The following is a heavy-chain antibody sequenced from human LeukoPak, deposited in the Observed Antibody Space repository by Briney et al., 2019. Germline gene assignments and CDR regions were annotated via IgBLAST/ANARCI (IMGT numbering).Heavy chain of an antibody. J-gene: IGHJ4*02. CDR1: GFTFSSYG. Sequence: PGGSLRLSCAASGFTFSSYGMHWVCQTPGQGLEWVAVISCDGSNKYYADSVNGPFTLSRDNSKNTLYLQMNSLRAENTAVYYCAQERPLVGAAFGYWGQGTLVTVSS. CDR2: ISCDGSNK. D-gene: IGHD1-26*01. V-gene: IGHV3-30*18. CDR3: AQERPLVGAAFGY.